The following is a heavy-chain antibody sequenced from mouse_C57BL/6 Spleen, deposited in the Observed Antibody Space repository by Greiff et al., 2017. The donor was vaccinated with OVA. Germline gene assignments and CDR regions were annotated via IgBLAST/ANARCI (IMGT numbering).Heavy chain of an antibody. CDR2: INYDGSST. V-gene: IGHV5-16*01. CDR1: GFTFSDYY. J-gene: IGHJ1*03. Sequence: EVKLVESEGGLVQPGSSMKLSCTASGFTFSDYYMAWVRQVPEKGLEWVANINYDGSSTYYLDSLKSRFIISRDNAKNILYLQMSSLKSEDTATYYCARDPYYYGSSRYWYFDVWGTGTTVTVSS. D-gene: IGHD1-1*01. CDR3: ARDPYYYGSSRYWYFDV.